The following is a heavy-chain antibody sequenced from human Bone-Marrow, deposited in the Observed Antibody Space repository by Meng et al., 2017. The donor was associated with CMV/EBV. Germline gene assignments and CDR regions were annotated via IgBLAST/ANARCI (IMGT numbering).Heavy chain of an antibody. CDR3: ARGDIVVVPAALRSYYYGMDV. V-gene: IGHV1-2*02. D-gene: IGHD2-2*01. CDR2: INPNSGGT. CDR1: GYTFTGYY. J-gene: IGHJ6*02. Sequence: ASVKVSCKASGYTFTGYYMHWVRQAPGQGLEWMGWINPNSGGTNYAQKFQGRVTITRNTPISTAYMELSSLRSEDTAVYYCARGDIVVVPAALRSYYYGMDVWGQGTTVTVSS.